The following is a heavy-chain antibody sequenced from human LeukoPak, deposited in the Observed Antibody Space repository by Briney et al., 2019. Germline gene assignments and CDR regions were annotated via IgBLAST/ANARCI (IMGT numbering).Heavy chain of an antibody. CDR3: AKDRAAAAATGGDY. CDR2: IRYDGSNK. CDR1: GFIFSSYG. J-gene: IGHJ4*02. Sequence: GGSLRLSCAASGFIFSSYGIHWVRQAPGKGPEWVAFIRYDGSNKYYADSVKGRFTISRDNSKNTLYLQMHSLRAEDTAVYFCAKDRAAAAATGGDYWGQGTPVSVSS. V-gene: IGHV3-30*02. D-gene: IGHD2-2*01.